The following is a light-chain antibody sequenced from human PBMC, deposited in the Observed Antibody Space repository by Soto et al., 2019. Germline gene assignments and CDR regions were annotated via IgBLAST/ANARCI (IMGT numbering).Light chain of an antibody. Sequence: EIVLTQSPGTLSLSPGERATLSCRASQSVSSSYLAWYHQKPGQAPRLLIYGASSRATGILDRFSGSGSETDFTLTISRLEPEDFAVYYCQQYGSSPPLLGPGTKGDIK. CDR2: GAS. CDR1: QSVSSSY. J-gene: IGKJ3*01. V-gene: IGKV3-20*01. CDR3: QQYGSSPPL.